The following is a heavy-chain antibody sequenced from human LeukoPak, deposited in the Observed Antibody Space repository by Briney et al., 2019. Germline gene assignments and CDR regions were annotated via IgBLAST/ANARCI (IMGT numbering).Heavy chain of an antibody. CDR3: ASLGPLGVAACWFDP. CDR2: IKQDGSEK. V-gene: IGHV3-7*01. CDR1: GFTFSGYW. D-gene: IGHD2-15*01. Sequence: GGSLRLSCTASGFTFSGYWMTWVRQAPGKGLEWVANIKQDGSEKYYVDSVKGRFTISRDNAKNSLYLQMNSLRAEDTAVYYCASLGPLGVAACWFDPWGQGTLVTVSS. J-gene: IGHJ5*02.